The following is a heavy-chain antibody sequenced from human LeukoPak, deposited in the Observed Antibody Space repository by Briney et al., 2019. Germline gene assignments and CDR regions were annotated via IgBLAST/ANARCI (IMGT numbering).Heavy chain of an antibody. CDR1: GFTFSDDY. D-gene: IGHD6-13*01. Sequence: GGSLRLSCAASGFTFSDDYMSWIRQALGKGLEWVSYISSSGSSIYYGDSVKGRFTISRDNAKNSLYLQMNSLRADDTAMYYCARLKYTSSWHYFFDDWGQGTLVTVSS. V-gene: IGHV3-11*04. CDR3: ARLKYTSSWHYFFDD. J-gene: IGHJ4*02. CDR2: ISSSGSSI.